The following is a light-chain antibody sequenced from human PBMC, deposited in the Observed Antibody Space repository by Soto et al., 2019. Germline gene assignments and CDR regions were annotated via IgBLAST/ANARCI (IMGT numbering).Light chain of an antibody. J-gene: IGLJ1*01. CDR2: QDT. CDR3: MSYAGGNRFV. CDR1: INDVGGYND. V-gene: IGLV2-8*01. Sequence: QSALTQPPSASGSPGQSVTISCAGTINDVGGYNDVSWYQQHPGKVPQLMIYQDTKRPSGVPDRFSASKSDTTDSLTLSGPRAEDEGDASGMSYAGGNRFVFGNGTKLTVL.